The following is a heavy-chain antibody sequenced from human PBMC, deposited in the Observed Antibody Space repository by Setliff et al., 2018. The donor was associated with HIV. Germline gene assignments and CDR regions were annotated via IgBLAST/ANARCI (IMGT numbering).Heavy chain of an antibody. Sequence: SETLSLTCAVYGRSFSGYYWSWIRQPPGKGLEWIGEINHSGSTKYNPSLQSRVTMSIDTSKNQFSLRLTSVTAADTAVYYCARRIDDSGSFPDKNWFDTWGQGSLVTVSS. CDR3: ARRIDDSGSFPDKNWFDT. D-gene: IGHD3-10*01. CDR2: INHSGST. V-gene: IGHV4-34*01. J-gene: IGHJ5*02. CDR1: GRSFSGYY.